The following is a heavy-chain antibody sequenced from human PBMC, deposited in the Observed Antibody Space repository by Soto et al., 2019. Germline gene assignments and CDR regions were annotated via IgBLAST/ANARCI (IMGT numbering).Heavy chain of an antibody. CDR2: IIPIFGTA. Sequence: QGQLVQSGAEVQKPGSSVKVSCKASGGTFSSYAISWVRQAPGQGLEWMGGIIPIFGTAHSAQKFQGRVTITADESTSTAYMELSILRSEDTAVDYCARDHHTAYDGMDVGGQGTTVTVSS. J-gene: IGHJ6*02. D-gene: IGHD2-21*02. V-gene: IGHV1-69*01. CDR1: GGTFSSYA. CDR3: ARDHHTAYDGMDV.